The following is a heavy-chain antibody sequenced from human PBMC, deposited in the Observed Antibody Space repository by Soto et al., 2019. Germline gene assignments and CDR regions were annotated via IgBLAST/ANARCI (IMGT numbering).Heavy chain of an antibody. D-gene: IGHD3-3*01. J-gene: IGHJ4*02. Sequence: GGSLRLSCAASGFTFSSYGMHWVRQAPGKGLEWVAVISYDGSNKYYADSVKGRFTISRDNSKNTLYLQMNSLRAEDTAVYYCAKAHPVAFWSTDYSGQGTLVTVSS. CDR2: ISYDGSNK. CDR3: AKAHPVAFWSTDY. CDR1: GFTFSSYG. V-gene: IGHV3-30*18.